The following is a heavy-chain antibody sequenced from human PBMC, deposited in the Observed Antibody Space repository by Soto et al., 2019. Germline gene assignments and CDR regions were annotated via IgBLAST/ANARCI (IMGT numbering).Heavy chain of an antibody. CDR3: TTTEELRVFPYYFDY. CDR1: GLTFNNAW. V-gene: IGHV3-15*07. J-gene: IGHJ4*02. D-gene: IGHD3-10*01. Sequence: EVQWVKAGGDLVKPWGSLRLSCAASGLTFNNAWINWVRQAPGKGLEWVGRLKSKTDGGTIDYAAPVKGRFTISGDDSQNALFLQMNNLKIEGTAVYYCTTTEELRVFPYYFDYWGQGTLVTVSS. CDR2: LKSKTDGGTI.